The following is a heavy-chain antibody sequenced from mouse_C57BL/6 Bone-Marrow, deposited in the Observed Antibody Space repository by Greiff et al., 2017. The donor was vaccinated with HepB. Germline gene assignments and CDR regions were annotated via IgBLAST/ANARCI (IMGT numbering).Heavy chain of an antibody. CDR3: ASRDLYDYAWFAY. CDR1: GYTFTSYW. CDR2: IDPSDSYT. V-gene: IGHV1-50*01. J-gene: IGHJ3*01. D-gene: IGHD2-4*01. Sequence: VQLQQPGAELVKPGASVKLSCKASGYTFTSYWMQWVKQRPGQGLEWIGEIDPSDSYTNYNQKFKGKATLTVDTSSSTAYMQLSSLTSEDSAVYYCASRDLYDYAWFAYWGQGTLVTVSA.